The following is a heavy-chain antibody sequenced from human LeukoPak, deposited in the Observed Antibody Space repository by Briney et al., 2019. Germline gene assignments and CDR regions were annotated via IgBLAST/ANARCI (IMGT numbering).Heavy chain of an antibody. D-gene: IGHD3-3*01. J-gene: IGHJ6*02. CDR3: AKDSTVSGSYYGMDI. CDR1: RFTFSAYS. CDR2: ISGSGVTT. V-gene: IGHV3-23*01. Sequence: GGSLRLSCAASRFTFSAYSMTWVRQAPGKGLEWVSSISGSGVTTYYTDSVKGRFTISRDNSRSTLYLQMNGLRAEDTAVYYCAKDSTVSGSYYGMDIWGQGTTVTVSS.